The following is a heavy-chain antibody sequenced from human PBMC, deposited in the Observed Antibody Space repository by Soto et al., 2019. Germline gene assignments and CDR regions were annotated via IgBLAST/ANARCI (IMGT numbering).Heavy chain of an antibody. D-gene: IGHD6-13*01. CDR1: GFTFSSYA. J-gene: IGHJ6*02. CDR3: AKDSSSWYYYYYGMDV. CDR2: ISGSGGST. V-gene: IGHV3-23*01. Sequence: GGSLRLSCAASGFTFSSYAMSWVRQAPGKGLEWVSAISGSGGSTYYADSVKGRFTISRDNSKNTLYLQMNSLRAEDTAVYYCAKDSSSWYYYYYGMDVWGQGTTVTVSS.